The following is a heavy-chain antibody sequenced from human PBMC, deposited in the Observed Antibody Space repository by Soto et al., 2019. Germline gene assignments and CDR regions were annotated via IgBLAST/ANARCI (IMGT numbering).Heavy chain of an antibody. Sequence: HEHLVQSGAEVKRPGASLKVSCKASGYSFTGYYIHWVRQAPGQVLEWMGWINPDSGATNYAQNCQGRVTLTSDTSISTASMDMTSLTSADTAVYYCARGDYGTGGYPFPYFDYWGQGTLVIVSS. D-gene: IGHD2-8*02. J-gene: IGHJ4*02. CDR1: GYSFTGYY. V-gene: IGHV1-2*02. CDR3: ARGDYGTGGYPFPYFDY. CDR2: INPDSGAT.